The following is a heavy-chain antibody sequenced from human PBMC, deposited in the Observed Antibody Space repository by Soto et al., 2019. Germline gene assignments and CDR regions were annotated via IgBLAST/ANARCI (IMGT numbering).Heavy chain of an antibody. V-gene: IGHV3-30-3*01. CDR2: ISYDGNNK. Sequence: QVQLVGSGGGVVQPGRSLRLSCAASGFTFSSYTMHWVRQAPGKGLEWVALISYDGNNKYSADSVKGRFTISRDNSKNILYLQMNSLRVEDTAVYYCARGPGPPKLTNWFDPWGQGTLVTVSS. CDR1: GFTFSSYT. D-gene: IGHD1-1*01. J-gene: IGHJ5*02. CDR3: ARGPGPPKLTNWFDP.